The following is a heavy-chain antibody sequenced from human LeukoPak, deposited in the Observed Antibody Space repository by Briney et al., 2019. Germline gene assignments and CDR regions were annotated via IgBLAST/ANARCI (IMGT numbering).Heavy chain of an antibody. CDR3: ARHRGRYYDSGSYYYFDY. V-gene: IGHV4-39*02. J-gene: IGHJ4*02. CDR2: VYYTGST. D-gene: IGHD3-10*01. Sequence: ASETLSLTCTVSGGSISSSGYFWGWIRQPPGKGLEWVGSVYYTGSTFYNPSLKSRVTTSVDTSKNHFSLNLSSVTAADTAVYYCARHRGRYYDSGSYYYFDYWGQGPLVTVSS. CDR1: GGSISSSGYF.